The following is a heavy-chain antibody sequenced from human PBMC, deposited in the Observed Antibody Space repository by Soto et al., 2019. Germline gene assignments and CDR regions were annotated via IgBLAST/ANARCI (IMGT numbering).Heavy chain of an antibody. CDR1: GFTVTSSS. Sequence: SLKASCAASGFTVTSSSVQGVRQSLVRVLESIGWIVVGSGNTNYAQKFQERVTITSDMSTSTAYMELSSLRSEDTAVYYCAAGERIVVVPAAIDYYYYGMDVWGQGTTVTVSS. V-gene: IGHV1-58*01. J-gene: IGHJ6*02. CDR3: AAGERIVVVPAAIDYYYYGMDV. D-gene: IGHD2-2*01. CDR2: IVVGSGNT.